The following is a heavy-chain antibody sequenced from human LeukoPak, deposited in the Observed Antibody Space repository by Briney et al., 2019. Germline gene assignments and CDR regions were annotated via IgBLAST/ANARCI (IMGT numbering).Heavy chain of an antibody. Sequence: GRSLRLSCAASGFTFSSYAMHWVRQAPGEGLEWVAVISYDGSNKYYADSVKGRFTISRDNAKNSLYLQMNSLRAEDTALYYCAKGSCGGDCLVDYWGQGTLVTVSS. CDR2: ISYDGSNK. J-gene: IGHJ4*02. D-gene: IGHD2-21*02. CDR1: GFTFSSYA. CDR3: AKGSCGGDCLVDY. V-gene: IGHV3-30*04.